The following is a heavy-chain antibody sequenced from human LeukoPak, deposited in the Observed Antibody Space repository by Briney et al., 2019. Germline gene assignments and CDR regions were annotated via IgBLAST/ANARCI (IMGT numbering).Heavy chain of an antibody. J-gene: IGHJ4*02. D-gene: IGHD6-19*01. CDR2: ITGGGGST. V-gene: IGHV3-23*01. Sequence: PGGSLRLSCAASGFTFSSNAMSWVRQAPGKGLEWVSAITGGGGSTYYADSEKGRLTTSRDDSKNTLYLQMNSLRAEDTAVYYCAALSTGWGGYWGQGTLVTVSS. CDR3: AALSTGWGGY. CDR1: GFTFSSNA.